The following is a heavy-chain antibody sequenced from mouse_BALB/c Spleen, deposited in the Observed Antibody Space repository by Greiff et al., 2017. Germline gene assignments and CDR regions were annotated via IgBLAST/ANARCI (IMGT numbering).Heavy chain of an antibody. CDR2: ISSGGSYT. CDR3: ANHYYGSSYGFAY. J-gene: IGHJ3*01. V-gene: IGHV5-9-3*01. CDR1: GFTFSSYA. Sequence: VQLKESGGGLVKPGGSLKLSCAASGFTFSSYAMSWVRQTPEKRLEWVATISSGGSYTYYPDSVKGRFTISRDNAKNTLYLQMSSLRSEDTAMYYCANHYYGSSYGFAYWGQGTLVTVSA. D-gene: IGHD1-1*01.